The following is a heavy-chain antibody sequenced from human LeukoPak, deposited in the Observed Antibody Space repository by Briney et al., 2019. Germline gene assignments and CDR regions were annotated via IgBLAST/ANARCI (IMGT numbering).Heavy chain of an antibody. CDR2: INTNTGNP. Sequence: ASVKVSCKASGYTFTSYAMNWVRQAPRQGLEWMGWINTNTGNPTYAQGFTGRFVFSLDTSVSTAYLQISSLKAEDTAVYYCARGGDMYQLLNYYYYGMDVWGQGTTVTVSS. CDR3: ARGGDMYQLLNYYYYGMDV. D-gene: IGHD2-2*01. J-gene: IGHJ6*02. V-gene: IGHV7-4-1*02. CDR1: GYTFTSYA.